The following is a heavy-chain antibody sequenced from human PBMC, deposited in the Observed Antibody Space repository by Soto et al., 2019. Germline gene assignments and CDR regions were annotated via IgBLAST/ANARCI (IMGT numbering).Heavy chain of an antibody. V-gene: IGHV3-33*01. D-gene: IGHD6-19*01. CDR2: IWYDGSNK. CDR3: ARDSSGWRNAFDI. CDR1: GFTFSSYG. Sequence: GGSLRLSCAASGFTFSSYGMHWVRQAPGKGLEWVAVIWYDGSNKYYADSVKGRFTISRDNSKNTLYLQMNSLRAEDTAVYYCARDSSGWRNAFDIWGQGTMVTVS. J-gene: IGHJ3*02.